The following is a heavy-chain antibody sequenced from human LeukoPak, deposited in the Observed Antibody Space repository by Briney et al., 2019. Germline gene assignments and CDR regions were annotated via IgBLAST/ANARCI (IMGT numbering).Heavy chain of an antibody. D-gene: IGHD3-10*01. Sequence: PSETLSLTRTVSGDSISSSSYSWGWIRQPPGKGLEWIGEIYHSGSTNYNPSLKSRVTISVDKSKNQFSLKLSSVTAADTAVYYCASRDDYGSGSYYYYYGMDVWGQGTTVTVSS. V-gene: IGHV4-39*07. CDR2: IYHSGST. CDR1: GDSISSSSYS. J-gene: IGHJ6*02. CDR3: ASRDDYGSGSYYYYYGMDV.